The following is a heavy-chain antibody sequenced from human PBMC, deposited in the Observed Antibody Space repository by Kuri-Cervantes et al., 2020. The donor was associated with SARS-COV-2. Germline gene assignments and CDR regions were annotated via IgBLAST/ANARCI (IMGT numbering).Heavy chain of an antibody. D-gene: IGHD2-2*01. CDR3: ARGYRYCSSTSCPTPYYFDY. Sequence: SSVKVSCKASVCTFSSYAISWVRQAPGQGLEWMGGINPIFGTANYAQKLQGRVTITADKSTSTAYMELSSLRSEDTAVYYCARGYRYCSSTSCPTPYYFDYWGQGTLVTVSS. CDR1: VCTFSSYA. J-gene: IGHJ4*02. V-gene: IGHV1-69*06. CDR2: INPIFGTA.